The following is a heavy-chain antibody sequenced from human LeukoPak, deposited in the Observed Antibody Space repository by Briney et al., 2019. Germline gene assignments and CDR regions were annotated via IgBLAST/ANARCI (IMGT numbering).Heavy chain of an antibody. D-gene: IGHD5-18*01. V-gene: IGHV4-39*07. CDR3: ARAVDTAQNWYFDL. CDR2: IYYSGST. CDR1: GGSISSSSYY. J-gene: IGHJ2*01. Sequence: SETLSLTCTVSGGSISSSSYYWGWIRQPPGKGLEWIGSIYYSGSTYYNPSLKSRVTISVDTSKNQFSLKLSSVTAADTAVYYCARAVDTAQNWYFDLWGRGTLVTVSS.